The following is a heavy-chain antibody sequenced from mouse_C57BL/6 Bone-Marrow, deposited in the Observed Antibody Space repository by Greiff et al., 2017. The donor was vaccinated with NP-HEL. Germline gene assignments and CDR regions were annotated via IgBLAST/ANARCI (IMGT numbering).Heavy chain of an antibody. V-gene: IGHV1-53*01. CDR1: GYTFTSYW. Sequence: QVQLQQPGTELVKPGASVKLSCKASGYTFTSYWMHWVKQRPGQGLEWIGNINPSNGGTNYNEKFKSKATLTVDKSSSTAYMQLSSLTSEDSAVYYCARKKIYDGYYVPYFDVWGTGTTVTVSS. D-gene: IGHD2-3*01. CDR2: INPSNGGT. J-gene: IGHJ1*03. CDR3: ARKKIYDGYYVPYFDV.